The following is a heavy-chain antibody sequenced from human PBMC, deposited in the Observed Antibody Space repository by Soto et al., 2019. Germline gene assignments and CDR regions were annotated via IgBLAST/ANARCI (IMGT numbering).Heavy chain of an antibody. CDR1: GFSLSNFA. V-gene: IGHV3-23*01. D-gene: IGHD6-19*01. J-gene: IGHJ4*02. Sequence: EVHLLESGGGLVPPGGSLRLSCAASGFSLSNFALSWVRQAPGKGLEWVSVISANGGRATYADSVKGRFTISRDNSKHELYLEMSSLRADDTATYYCAKDRVALAGMGFFDSWGQGTLVIVSS. CDR2: ISANGGRA. CDR3: AKDRVALAGMGFFDS.